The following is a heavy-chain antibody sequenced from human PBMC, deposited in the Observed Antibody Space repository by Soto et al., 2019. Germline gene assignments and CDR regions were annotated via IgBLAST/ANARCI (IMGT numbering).Heavy chain of an antibody. J-gene: IGHJ6*03. CDR1: GGSISSYY. V-gene: IGHV4-59*08. CDR3: ARLSGYDYYYYMDV. Sequence: SETLSLTCTVSGGSISSYYWSWIRQPPGKGLEWIGYISYSGSTNYNPSLKSRVTISVDTSKNQFSLKLSSVTAADTAVYYCARLSGYDYYYYMDVWGKGTTVTVSS. CDR2: ISYSGST. D-gene: IGHD5-12*01.